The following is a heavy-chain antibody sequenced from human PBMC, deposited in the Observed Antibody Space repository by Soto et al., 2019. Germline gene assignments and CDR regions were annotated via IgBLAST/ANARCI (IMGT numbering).Heavy chain of an antibody. CDR2: IKSKTDGGTT. D-gene: IGHD2-2*01. Sequence: GGSLRLSCAASGFTFSNAWMNWVRQAPGKGLEWVGRIKSKTDGGTTDYAAPVKGRFTISRDDSKNTLYLQMNSLKTEDTAVYYCTTARVDESLDYYYYYGMDVWGQGTTVTVSS. V-gene: IGHV3-15*07. J-gene: IGHJ6*02. CDR1: GFTFSNAW. CDR3: TTARVDESLDYYYYYGMDV.